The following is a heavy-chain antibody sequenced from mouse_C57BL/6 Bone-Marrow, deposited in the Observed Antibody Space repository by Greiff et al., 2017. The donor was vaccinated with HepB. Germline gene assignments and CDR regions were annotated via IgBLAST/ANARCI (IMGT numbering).Heavy chain of an antibody. V-gene: IGHV2-9-1*01. CDR2: IWTGGGT. Sequence: VQRVESGPGLVAPSQSLSITCTVSGFSLTSYAISWVRQPPGKGLEWLGVIWTGGGTNYNSALKSRLIISKDNSTSQVFLKMNSQQTDDTARYYCARTFITTVVARLYWYFDVWGTGTTVTVSS. J-gene: IGHJ1*03. D-gene: IGHD1-1*01. CDR3: ARTFITTVVARLYWYFDV. CDR1: GFSLTSYA.